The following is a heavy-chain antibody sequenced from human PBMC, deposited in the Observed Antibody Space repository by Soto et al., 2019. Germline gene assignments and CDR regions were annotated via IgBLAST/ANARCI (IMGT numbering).Heavy chain of an antibody. CDR1: GGSISSGGYY. CDR3: ARTPVY. Sequence: QVQLQESGPGLVKPSQTLSLTCTVSGGSISSGGYYWSRIRQHPGKGLEWNGYIYNGGSTYYNPPLTSRVTIAVDTSKNQSSLKLSSVTAADTAVYYCARTPVYWGQGTLVTVSS. J-gene: IGHJ4*02. V-gene: IGHV4-31*03. CDR2: IYNGGST.